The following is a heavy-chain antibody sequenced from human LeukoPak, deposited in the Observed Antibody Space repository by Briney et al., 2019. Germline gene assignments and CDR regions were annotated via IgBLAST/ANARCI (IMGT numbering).Heavy chain of an antibody. D-gene: IGHD5-24*01. J-gene: IGHJ5*02. Sequence: GASVKVSCKASGYTFTGYYIHWVRQAPGQGLEWMGRINPNSGGTNYAQKFQGRVTMTRDTSISTAYMELSRLRSDDTAVYYCARARWLQSSRWFDPWGQGTLVTVSS. CDR3: ARARWLQSSRWFDP. CDR1: GYTFTGYY. V-gene: IGHV1-2*06. CDR2: INPNSGGT.